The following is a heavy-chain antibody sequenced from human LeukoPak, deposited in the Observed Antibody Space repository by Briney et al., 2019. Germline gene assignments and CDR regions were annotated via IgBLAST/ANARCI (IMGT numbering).Heavy chain of an antibody. J-gene: IGHJ4*02. CDR3: ARVTSSGDYVTSNFDY. D-gene: IGHD4-17*01. Sequence: SVKVSCKASGGTFTSYAISWVRQAPGQGLEWMGGIIPIFGTANCAQKFQGRVTITADEATSTAYLEMRSLRSEDTAVYYFARVTSSGDYVTSNFDYWGQGTLVTVSS. CDR1: GGTFTSYA. CDR2: IIPIFGTA. V-gene: IGHV1-69*13.